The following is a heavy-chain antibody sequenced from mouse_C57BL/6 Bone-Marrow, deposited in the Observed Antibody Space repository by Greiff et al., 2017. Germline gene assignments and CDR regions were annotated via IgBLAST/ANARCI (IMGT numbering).Heavy chain of an antibody. CDR1: GYSITSGYY. J-gene: IGHJ1*03. V-gene: IGHV3-6*01. Sequence: DVQLQESGPGLVKPSQSLSLSCSVTGYSITSGYYWNWIRQFPGNKLEWMGYISYDGSNNYNPSLKNRISITRDTSKNQFFLKLNSVTTEDTAAYYCARGGTALYFDVWGTGTTATVSA. CDR3: ARGGTALYFDV. D-gene: IGHD1-2*01. CDR2: ISYDGSN.